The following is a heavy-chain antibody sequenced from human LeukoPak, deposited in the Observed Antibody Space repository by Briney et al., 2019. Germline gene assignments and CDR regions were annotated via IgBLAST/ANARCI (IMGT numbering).Heavy chain of an antibody. CDR1: GFTFSSYG. V-gene: IGHV3-30*18. J-gene: IGHJ4*02. CDR2: ISYDGSNK. CDR3: AKEPTRYFDWSYFDY. D-gene: IGHD3-9*01. Sequence: GGSLRLSCAASGFTFSSYGVHWVRQAPGKGLEWVAVISYDGSNKYYADSVKGRFTISRDNSKNTLYLQMNSLRAEDTAVYYCAKEPTRYFDWSYFDYWGQGTLVTVSS.